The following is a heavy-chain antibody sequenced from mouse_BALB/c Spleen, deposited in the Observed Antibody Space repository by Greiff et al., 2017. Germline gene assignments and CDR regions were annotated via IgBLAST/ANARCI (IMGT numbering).Heavy chain of an antibody. CDR2: IFPGTGTT. Sequence: QVQLQQSGAELVKPGASVKLSCKTSGYTFTSYWIQWVKQRPGQGLGWIGEIFPGTGTTYYNEKFKGKATLTIDTSSSTAYMQLSSLTSEDSAVYFCARRPGHFDYWGQGTTLTVSS. V-gene: IGHV1S132*01. J-gene: IGHJ2*01. CDR1: GYTFTSYW. CDR3: ARRPGHFDY.